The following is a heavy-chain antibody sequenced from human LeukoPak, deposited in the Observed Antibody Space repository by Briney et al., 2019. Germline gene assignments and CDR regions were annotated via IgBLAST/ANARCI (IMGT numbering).Heavy chain of an antibody. D-gene: IGHD3-3*01. Sequence: PSETLSLTCTVSGGSISSYYWSWIRQPPGKGLEWIGYIYYSGSTNYNPSLKSRVTISVDPSKNQFSLKLSSVTAADTAVYYCARDGEYDFWSGSLRAFDIWGQGTMVTVSS. J-gene: IGHJ3*02. CDR3: ARDGEYDFWSGSLRAFDI. V-gene: IGHV4-59*12. CDR1: GGSISSYY. CDR2: IYYSGST.